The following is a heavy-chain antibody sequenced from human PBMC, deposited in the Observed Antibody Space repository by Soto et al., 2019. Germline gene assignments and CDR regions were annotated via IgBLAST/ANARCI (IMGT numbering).Heavy chain of an antibody. CDR2: ITSKAYGSTT. Sequence: GSLRLSCTASGFTFGDYAMSWFRQAPGKGLEWVGFITSKAYGSTTEYAASVKGRFTISRDDSKSIAYLQMNSLKTEDTAVYSCARDQKYCSSASCYAPDYWGLGTLVTVSS. V-gene: IGHV3-49*03. CDR3: ARDQKYCSSASCYAPDY. D-gene: IGHD2-2*01. J-gene: IGHJ4*02. CDR1: GFTFGDYA.